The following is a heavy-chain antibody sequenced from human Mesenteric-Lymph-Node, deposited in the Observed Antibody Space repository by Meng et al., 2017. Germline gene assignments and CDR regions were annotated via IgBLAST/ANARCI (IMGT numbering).Heavy chain of an antibody. Sequence: GESLKISCAASGFTFSSFWMHWVRQVPGKGLVWVSRINSDGSSTSYADSVKGRFTISRDNAKNTLYLQMNSLRAEDTAVYYCARVAEQWPDIDYYYSYGMDVWGQGTTVTVSS. CDR2: INSDGSST. CDR1: GFTFSSFW. CDR3: ARVAEQWPDIDYYYSYGMDV. V-gene: IGHV3-74*01. D-gene: IGHD6-19*01. J-gene: IGHJ6*02.